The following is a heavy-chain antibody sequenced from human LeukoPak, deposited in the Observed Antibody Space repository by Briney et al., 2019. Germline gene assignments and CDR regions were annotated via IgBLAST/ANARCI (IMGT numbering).Heavy chain of an antibody. D-gene: IGHD1-26*01. J-gene: IGHJ6*03. CDR1: GYTLTELS. CDR3: ARGEWELLIPPYYYYYYMDV. Sequence: GASVKVSCKVSGYTLTELSMHWVRQAPGKGLEWMGGFDPEDGETIYAQKFQGRVTMTEDTSTDTVYMELSSLRSEDTAVYYCARGEWELLIPPYYYYYYMDVWGKGTTVTVSS. V-gene: IGHV1-24*01. CDR2: FDPEDGET.